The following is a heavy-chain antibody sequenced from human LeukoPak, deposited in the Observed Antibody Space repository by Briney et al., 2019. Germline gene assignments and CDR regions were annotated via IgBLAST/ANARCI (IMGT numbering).Heavy chain of an antibody. CDR2: IFDNGST. V-gene: IGHV4-59*01. CDR3: ARATWELHDY. CDR1: SVSISSYY. J-gene: IGHJ4*02. Sequence: SETLSLTCSVSSVSISSYYWSWIRQSPGKGLEWIGNIFDNGSTNYNPSLKSRVTISVDTSKDQFSLKLSSVTAADTAVYYCARATWELHDYWGQGTLVTVSS. D-gene: IGHD1-26*01.